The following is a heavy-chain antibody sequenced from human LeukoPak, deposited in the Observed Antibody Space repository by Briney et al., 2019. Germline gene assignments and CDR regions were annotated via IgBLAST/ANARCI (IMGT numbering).Heavy chain of an antibody. CDR1: GYSISSGYY. Sequence: PSETLSLTCTVSGYSISSGYYWGWIRPPPGKGLEWIGSIYHSGSTYYNPSLKSRVTISVDTSKNQFSLKLSSVTAADTAVYYCARDLTRNYYMDVWGKGTTVTVSS. J-gene: IGHJ6*03. V-gene: IGHV4-38-2*02. CDR3: ARDLTRNYYMDV. CDR2: IYHSGST.